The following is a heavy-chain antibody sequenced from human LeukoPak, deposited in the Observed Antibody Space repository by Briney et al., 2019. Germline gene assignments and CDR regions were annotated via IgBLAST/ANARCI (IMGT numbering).Heavy chain of an antibody. J-gene: IGHJ6*03. CDR3: ARAPGIAEPDGYFMDV. Sequence: GASVKVSCKASGYTFTSYAMNWVRQAPGQGVEWMGWINAHTGNPTYAQAFTGRFVFSLDTSVSTAYLEISSLQAEDTAVYYCARAPGIAEPDGYFMDVWGKGTTVTVSS. V-gene: IGHV7-4-1*02. CDR2: INAHTGNP. CDR1: GYTFTSYA. D-gene: IGHD6-13*01.